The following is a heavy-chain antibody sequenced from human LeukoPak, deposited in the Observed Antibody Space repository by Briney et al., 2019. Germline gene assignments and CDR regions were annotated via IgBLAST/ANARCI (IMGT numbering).Heavy chain of an antibody. D-gene: IGHD3-10*01. Sequence: GGSLRLSSAASGFTFDDYDMSWVRQAPGKGLEWVSGINWDGGSTGYADSVKGRFTISRDNAKNSLYLQMNSLRAEDTALYYCARVLIYYYGSGSTNWFDPWGQGTLVTVSS. CDR1: GFTFDDYD. V-gene: IGHV3-20*04. J-gene: IGHJ5*02. CDR3: ARVLIYYYGSGSTNWFDP. CDR2: INWDGGST.